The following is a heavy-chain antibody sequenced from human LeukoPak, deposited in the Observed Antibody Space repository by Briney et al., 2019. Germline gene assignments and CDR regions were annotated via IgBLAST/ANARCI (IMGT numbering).Heavy chain of an antibody. J-gene: IGHJ4*02. CDR2: IKQDGSEK. Sequence: PGGPLRLSCVASGFTFNSNWMSWVRQAPGKGLEWVANIKQDGSEKYYVDSVKGRFTISRDNAKNSLSLQMNSLRAEDTAVYYCARDKYYDRYFDSWGRGTLVTVSS. V-gene: IGHV3-7*01. D-gene: IGHD3-22*01. CDR3: ARDKYYDRYFDS. CDR1: GFTFNSNW.